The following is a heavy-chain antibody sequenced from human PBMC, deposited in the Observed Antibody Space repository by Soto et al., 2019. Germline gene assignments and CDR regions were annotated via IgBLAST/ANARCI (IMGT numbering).Heavy chain of an antibody. CDR2: FSGSGGST. CDR1: GFTFSSYA. D-gene: IGHD6-13*01. CDR3: AKENGYSSSWFEFDY. J-gene: IGHJ4*02. V-gene: IGHV3-23*01. Sequence: EVQLLESGGGLVQPGGSLRLSCAASGFTFSSYAMSWVRQAPGKGLEWVSAFSGSGGSTYYADSVKGRFTISRDNSKNTLYLQMNSLRAEDTALYYCAKENGYSSSWFEFDYWGQGTLVTVSS.